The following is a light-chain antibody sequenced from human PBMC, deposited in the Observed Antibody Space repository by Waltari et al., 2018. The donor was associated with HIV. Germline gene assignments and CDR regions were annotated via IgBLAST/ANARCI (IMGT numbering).Light chain of an antibody. Sequence: EIVMTQSPATLSVSPGKTATLSCRASQSVSSNLAWYQQKAGQTPRLLIYAASTRATGIPPRFSCSGSGTRSVLTITSLQPEDVALYYCQQYNDWPWFTFGQGTKLEIK. CDR1: QSVSSN. V-gene: IGKV3-15*01. J-gene: IGKJ2*01. CDR2: AAS. CDR3: QQYNDWPWFT.